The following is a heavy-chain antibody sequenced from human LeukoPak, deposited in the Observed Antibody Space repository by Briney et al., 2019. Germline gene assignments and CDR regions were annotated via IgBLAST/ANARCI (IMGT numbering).Heavy chain of an antibody. J-gene: IGHJ6*02. D-gene: IGHD6-13*01. V-gene: IGHV4-39*01. CDR3: AREQQLTTFYYYGMDV. CDR2: IYYSGST. Sequence: WVRQAPGKGLEWIGSIYYSGSTYYNPSLKSRLTISVDTSKNQFSLKLSSVTAADTAVYYCAREQQLTTFYYYGMDVWGQGTTVTVSS.